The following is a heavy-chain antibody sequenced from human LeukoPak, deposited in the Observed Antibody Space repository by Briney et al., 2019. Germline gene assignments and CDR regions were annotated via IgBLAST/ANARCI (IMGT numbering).Heavy chain of an antibody. CDR3: ARGGDFDWSPVDY. Sequence: ASVKVSCKVSGYTLTELSMHWVRQDPGKGLEWMGGFDPEDGETIYAQKFQGRVTMTTDTSTSTAYMELRSLRSDDTAVYYCARGGDFDWSPVDYWGQGTLVTVSS. V-gene: IGHV1-24*01. D-gene: IGHD3-9*01. J-gene: IGHJ4*02. CDR1: GYTLTELS. CDR2: FDPEDGET.